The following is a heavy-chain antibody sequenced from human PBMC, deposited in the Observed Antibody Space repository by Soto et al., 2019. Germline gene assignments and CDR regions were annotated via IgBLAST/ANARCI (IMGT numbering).Heavy chain of an antibody. J-gene: IGHJ4*02. D-gene: IGHD4-17*01. CDR3: ARARNHYGDYFDY. CDR2: INHSGST. CDR1: GDSISSSSYY. V-gene: IGHV4-39*07. Sequence: PSETLSLTCTVSGDSISSSSYYWGWIRQPPGKGLEWIGEINHSGSTNYNPSLKSRVTISVDTSKNQFSLKLSSVTAADTAVYYCARARNHYGDYFDYWGQGTLVTAPQ.